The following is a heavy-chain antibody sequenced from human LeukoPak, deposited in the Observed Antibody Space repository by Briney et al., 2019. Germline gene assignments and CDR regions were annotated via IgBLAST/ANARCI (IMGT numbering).Heavy chain of an antibody. CDR2: ISGSGGST. J-gene: IGHJ4*02. V-gene: IGHV3-23*01. CDR1: GFTVSSNY. CDR3: AKERANIVGAIWFDY. Sequence: PGGSLRLSCAASGFTVSSNYMSWVRQAPGKGLEWVSAISGSGGSTYYADSVKGRFTISRDNSKNTLYLQMNSLRAEDTAVYYCAKERANIVGAIWFDYWGQGTLVTVSS. D-gene: IGHD1-26*01.